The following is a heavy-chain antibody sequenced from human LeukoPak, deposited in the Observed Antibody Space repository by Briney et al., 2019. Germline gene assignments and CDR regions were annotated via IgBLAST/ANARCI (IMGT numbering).Heavy chain of an antibody. D-gene: IGHD3-22*01. V-gene: IGHV3-74*01. CDR1: GFTFSNYW. CDR2: IHSDGSTI. Sequence: GGSLRLSCAASGFTFSNYWMHWVRQVPGKGLVWVSLIHSDGSTIIYADSVKGRFTISRDNAKKTLYLQMDSVRVEDMAVYYCARGKYDSSGYPLLGFDYWGQGTLVTVSS. J-gene: IGHJ4*02. CDR3: ARGKYDSSGYPLLGFDY.